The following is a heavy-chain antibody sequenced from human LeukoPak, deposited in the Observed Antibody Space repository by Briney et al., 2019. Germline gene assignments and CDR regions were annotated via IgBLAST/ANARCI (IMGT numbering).Heavy chain of an antibody. CDR3: TRPLLAYCGGDCYNPPDY. D-gene: IGHD2-21*02. CDR1: GFTFGDYA. Sequence: GGSLRLSCTASGFTFGDYAMRWARQAPGKGLEWVDSIRSKAYSETTEYAASVKGRFTISRADSKSIAYLQMNSLKTEDTAVYYCTRPLLAYCGGDCYNPPDYWGQGTLVTVSS. J-gene: IGHJ4*02. CDR2: IRSKAYSETT. V-gene: IGHV3-49*04.